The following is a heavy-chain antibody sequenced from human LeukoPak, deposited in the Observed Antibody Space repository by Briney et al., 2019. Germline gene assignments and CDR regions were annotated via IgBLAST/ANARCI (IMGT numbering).Heavy chain of an antibody. CDR2: IGTAGDT. CDR3: ARGRGWGTFDI. Sequence: GGSLRLSCAASGFTFSSYDMHWVRQGTGKGLEWVSAIGTAGDTYYPGSVKGRFTTSRENAKNSLYLQMSSLRVGDTAVYYCARGRGWGTFDIWGQGTMVTVSS. V-gene: IGHV3-13*04. D-gene: IGHD3-10*01. J-gene: IGHJ3*02. CDR1: GFTFSSYD.